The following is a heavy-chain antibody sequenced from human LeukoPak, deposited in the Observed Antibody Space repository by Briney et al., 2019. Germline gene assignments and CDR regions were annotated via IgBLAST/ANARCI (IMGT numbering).Heavy chain of an antibody. CDR2: INPNSGGT. CDR3: ARENYYDSSGYTDY. J-gene: IGHJ4*02. CDR1: GYTFIDYY. V-gene: IGHV1-2*02. D-gene: IGHD3-22*01. Sequence: ASVKVSFKASGYTFIDYYMHWVRQAPGQGLEWMGWINPNSGGTNYAQKFQGRVTMTRDTSISTAYMELSRLRSDDTAVYYCARENYYDSSGYTDYWGQGTLVTVSS.